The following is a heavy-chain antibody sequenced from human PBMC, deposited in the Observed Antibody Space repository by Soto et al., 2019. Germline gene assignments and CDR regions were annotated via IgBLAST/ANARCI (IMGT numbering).Heavy chain of an antibody. CDR2: ISSSGSTI. Sequence: PGGSLRLSCAASGFTFSSYEMNWVRQAPGKGLEWVSYISSSGSTIYYADSVKGRFTISRDNAKNSLYLQMNSLRAEDTAVYYCARGFDYYDSSGYLGNDYWGQGTLVTVS. CDR1: GFTFSSYE. CDR3: ARGFDYYDSSGYLGNDY. J-gene: IGHJ4*02. V-gene: IGHV3-48*03. D-gene: IGHD3-22*01.